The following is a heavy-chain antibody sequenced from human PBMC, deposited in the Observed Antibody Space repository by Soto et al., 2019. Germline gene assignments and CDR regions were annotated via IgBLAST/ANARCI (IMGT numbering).Heavy chain of an antibody. CDR2: ISGGGGST. Sequence: EVHLLESGGGLGQRGGSLRLSCAASGFTFSSYAMSWVRQAPGKGLEWVSAISGGGGSTYYADSVKGRFTISRDNSKNTLYLQMNSLRAEDTAVYYCAKGGYYDSSGRGDYWGQGTLVTVSS. CDR3: AKGGYYDSSGRGDY. V-gene: IGHV3-23*01. J-gene: IGHJ4*02. D-gene: IGHD3-22*01. CDR1: GFTFSSYA.